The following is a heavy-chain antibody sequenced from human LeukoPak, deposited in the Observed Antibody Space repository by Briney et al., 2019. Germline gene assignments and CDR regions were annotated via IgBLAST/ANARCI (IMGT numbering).Heavy chain of an antibody. D-gene: IGHD3-10*01. J-gene: IGHJ5*02. V-gene: IGHV4-38-2*02. CDR3: ARGHYYGSGSYYGWFDP. CDR1: GYSISSGYY. CDR2: IYHSGST. Sequence: SETLSLTCTVSGYSISSGYYWGWIRQPPGKGLEWIGSIYHSGSTYYNPSLKSRVTISVDTSKNQFSLKLSSVTAADTAVYYCARGHYYGSGSYYGWFDPWGQGTLVTVSS.